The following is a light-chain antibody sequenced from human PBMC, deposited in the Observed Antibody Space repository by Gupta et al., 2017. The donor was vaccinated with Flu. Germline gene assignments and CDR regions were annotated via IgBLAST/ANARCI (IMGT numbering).Light chain of an antibody. Sequence: IQMTQSPSSLSASVGDRVTITCRASHDIASYLAWFQQKPGQAPKSLIFAASSLQSGVPSKFSGSGSGTDFTLTISSLHPEDFATYYCQQYRDYPLTFGGGTKVEIK. J-gene: IGKJ4*01. V-gene: IGKV1-16*02. CDR2: AAS. CDR3: QQYRDYPLT. CDR1: HDIASY.